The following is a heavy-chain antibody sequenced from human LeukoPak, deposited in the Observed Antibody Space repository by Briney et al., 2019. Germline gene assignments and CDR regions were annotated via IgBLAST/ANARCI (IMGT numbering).Heavy chain of an antibody. V-gene: IGHV3-48*01. D-gene: IGHD1-26*01. CDR3: ARSRGSSGSYPFDY. CDR2: ITGSSSAM. CDR1: GFTFSSSN. J-gene: IGHJ4*02. Sequence: PGGSLRLSCAASGFTFSSSNMHWVRQAPGKGLEWVSYITGSSSAMYYADSVKGRFTISRDNAKNSLFLQMNSLRAEDTAVYYCARSRGSSGSYPFDYWGQGTLVTVSS.